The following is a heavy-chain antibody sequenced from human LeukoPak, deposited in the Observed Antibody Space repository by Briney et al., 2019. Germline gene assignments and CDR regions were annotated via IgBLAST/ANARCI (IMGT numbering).Heavy chain of an antibody. D-gene: IGHD2-2*01. Sequence: SETLSLTCTVSGVSISSGGYYWRWIRQHPGKGLEWIGYIYYSGSTYYNPSLKSRVTMSVDTSKNQFSLKLSSVTAADTAVYYCARDRPYCSSTSCYGHAFDIWGQGTMVTVSS. CDR3: ARDRPYCSSTSCYGHAFDI. J-gene: IGHJ3*02. CDR1: GVSISSGGYY. V-gene: IGHV4-31*03. CDR2: IYYSGST.